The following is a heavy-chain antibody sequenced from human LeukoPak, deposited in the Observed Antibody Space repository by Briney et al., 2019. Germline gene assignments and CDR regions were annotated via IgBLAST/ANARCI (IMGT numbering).Heavy chain of an antibody. V-gene: IGHV3-48*01. CDR2: TNSGSDSI. CDR3: ARGQTSGSFIIDY. CDR1: GFTFSSYA. Sequence: GESLKISCAASGFTFSSYAMNWVRQAPGKALEWLSFTNSGSDSIHYADSVEGRFIISRDNVKNLLHLQMNNLRAEDTAMYYCARGQTSGSFIIDYWGQGTLVTVSS. D-gene: IGHD3-10*01. J-gene: IGHJ4*02.